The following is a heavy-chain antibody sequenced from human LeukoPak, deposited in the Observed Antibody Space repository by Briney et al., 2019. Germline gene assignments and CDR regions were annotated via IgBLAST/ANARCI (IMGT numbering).Heavy chain of an antibody. J-gene: IGHJ5*02. D-gene: IGHD6-19*01. Sequence: SETLSLTCTVSGGSIGHFHWSWNRQPPGKGLEWIGSVYYSGRTNYNPSLKSRVTISVDTSKNQFSLKVNYVTAADTAVYYCARDAMAVADAGYRWFDPWGQGILVTVSS. CDR3: ARDAMAVADAGYRWFDP. CDR2: VYYSGRT. V-gene: IGHV4-59*12. CDR1: GGSIGHFH.